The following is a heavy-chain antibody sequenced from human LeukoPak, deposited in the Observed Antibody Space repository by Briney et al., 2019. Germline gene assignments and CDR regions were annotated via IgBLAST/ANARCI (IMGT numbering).Heavy chain of an antibody. Sequence: SVKVSCKASGGTFSSYAISWVRQAPGQGLVWMGGIIPIFGTANYAQKFQGRVTITTDESTSTAYMELSSLRSEDTAVYYCARGLRFLEWLLCYWGQGTLVTVSS. CDR2: IIPIFGTA. J-gene: IGHJ4*02. D-gene: IGHD3-3*01. V-gene: IGHV1-69*05. CDR1: GGTFSSYA. CDR3: ARGLRFLEWLLCY.